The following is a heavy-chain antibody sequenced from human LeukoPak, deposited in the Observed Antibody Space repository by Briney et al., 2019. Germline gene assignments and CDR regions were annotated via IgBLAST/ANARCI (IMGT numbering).Heavy chain of an antibody. CDR1: GYTFTGYY. V-gene: IGHV1-2*02. J-gene: IGHJ4*02. D-gene: IGHD3-22*01. Sequence: ASVKVSCKASGYTFTGYYMHWVRQAPVQGLEWMGWINPNSGGTNYAQKFQGRVTITADESTSTAYMELSSLRSEDTAVYYCATARYYDSSGYHHFDYWGQGTLVTVSS. CDR2: INPNSGGT. CDR3: ATARYYDSSGYHHFDY.